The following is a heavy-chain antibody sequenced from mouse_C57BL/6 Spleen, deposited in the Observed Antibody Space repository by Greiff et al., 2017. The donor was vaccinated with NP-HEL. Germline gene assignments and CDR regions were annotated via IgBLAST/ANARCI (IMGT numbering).Heavy chain of an antibody. CDR3: ARRGYDYDGRYFDY. CDR1: GYTFTSYW. D-gene: IGHD2-4*01. CDR2: IDPSDSDT. Sequence: QVQLQQPGAELVRPGSSVKLSCKASGYTFTSYWMHWVQQRPIQGLEWIGNIDPSDSDTHYNQKFKDKATLTVDKASSTAYMQLSSLTSEDSAVDYCARRGYDYDGRYFDYWGQGTTLTVSS. V-gene: IGHV1-52*01. J-gene: IGHJ2*01.